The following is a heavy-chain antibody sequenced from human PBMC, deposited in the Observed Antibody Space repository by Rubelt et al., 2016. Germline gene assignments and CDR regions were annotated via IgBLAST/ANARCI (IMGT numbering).Heavy chain of an antibody. V-gene: IGHV3-48*04. Sequence: EVQLVESGGGLVQPGGSLRLSCAASGFTFSSYSMNWVRQAPGKGLEWVSYISSSSSYTNYADSVKGRFTISRDNAKNSLYLQMNSLRAEDTAVYYCAGGPEWRDDWYFDLWGRGTLVTVSS. J-gene: IGHJ2*01. CDR3: AGGPEWRDDWYFDL. CDR2: ISSSSSYT. CDR1: GFTFSSYS. D-gene: IGHD3-3*01.